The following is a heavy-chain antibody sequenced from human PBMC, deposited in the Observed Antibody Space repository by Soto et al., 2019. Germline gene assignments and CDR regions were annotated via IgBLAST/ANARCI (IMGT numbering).Heavy chain of an antibody. J-gene: IGHJ4*02. D-gene: IGHD4-4*01. V-gene: IGHV4-31*03. CDR2: IYYSGDT. CDR1: GGSISSGGYH. Sequence: SETLSLTCNVSGGSISSGGYHWSWIRQHPGKGLEWIAYIYYSGDTYYNPSLKSRVVISVHTSKKQFSLNLSSATAADTAVYYCARIDYRRRGGQFFDYWGQGVLVTVSS. CDR3: ARIDYRRRGGQFFDY.